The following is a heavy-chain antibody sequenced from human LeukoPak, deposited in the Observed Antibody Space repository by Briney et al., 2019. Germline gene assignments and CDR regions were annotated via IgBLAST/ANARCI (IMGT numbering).Heavy chain of an antibody. J-gene: IGHJ4*02. V-gene: IGHV4-34*01. Sequence: SETLSLTCAVYGGSFSGYYWSWIRQPPGKGLEWIGEINHSGSTNYNPSLKSRVTISVDTSKNQFSLKLSSVTAADTAVYYCARERPYYYDSSGYYFDYWGQGTLVTVSS. CDR1: GGSFSGYY. CDR3: ARERPYYYDSSGYYFDY. CDR2: INHSGST. D-gene: IGHD3-22*01.